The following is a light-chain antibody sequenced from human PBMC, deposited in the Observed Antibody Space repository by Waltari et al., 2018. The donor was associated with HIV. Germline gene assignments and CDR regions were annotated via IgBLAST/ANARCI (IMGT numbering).Light chain of an antibody. Sequence: QSALTQPPSASGSPGQSVTISCTGTTKDVGLYNYVSWYQQNPGEAPKLIIFEVSKRPSVCPDRFSGSKSGNTASLTVSGLQSEEEADYFCSSYAGSNTLLFGGGTKLTVL. CDR3: SSYAGSNTLL. CDR2: EVS. V-gene: IGLV2-8*01. J-gene: IGLJ2*01. CDR1: TKDVGLYNY.